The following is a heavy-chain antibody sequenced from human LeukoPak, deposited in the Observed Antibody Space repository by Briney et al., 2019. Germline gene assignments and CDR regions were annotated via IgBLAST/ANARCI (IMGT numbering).Heavy chain of an antibody. CDR3: ARHRWGYFDSTRVQYYFDY. CDR2: IYHSGST. D-gene: IGHD3-9*01. V-gene: IGHV4-38-2*02. CDR1: GYSISSGYY. J-gene: IGHJ4*02. Sequence: PSKTLSLTCTVSGYSISSGYYWGWIRQPPGKGLEWIGSIYHSGSTYYNPSLKSRVTISVDTSKNQFSLKLSSVTAADTAVYYCARHRWGYFDSTRVQYYFDYWGQGTLVTVSS.